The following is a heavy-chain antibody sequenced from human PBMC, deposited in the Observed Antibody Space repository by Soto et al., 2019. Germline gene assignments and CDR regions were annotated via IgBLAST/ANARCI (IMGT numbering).Heavy chain of an antibody. CDR2: ISGSGGST. Sequence: SLRLSCAASGFTFSSYAMSWVRQAPGKGLEWVSAISGSGGSTYYADSVKGRFTISRDNSKNTLYLQMNSLRAEDTAVYYCAKIPYDFWSGYYKIYYFDYWGQGTLVTVSS. CDR3: AKIPYDFWSGYYKIYYFDY. CDR1: GFTFSSYA. V-gene: IGHV3-23*01. D-gene: IGHD3-3*01. J-gene: IGHJ4*02.